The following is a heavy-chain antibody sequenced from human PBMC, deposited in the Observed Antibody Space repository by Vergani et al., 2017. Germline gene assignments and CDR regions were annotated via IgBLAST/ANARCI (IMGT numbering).Heavy chain of an antibody. CDR3: ARSRVGVTIFDS. J-gene: IGHJ4*02. D-gene: IGHD1-26*01. CDR1: GGSVSSGDYY. CDR2: VYTTGIP. Sequence: QVQLQESGPGLVKPTQTLSLTCAVSGGSVSSGDYYWSWIRQPAGKGLEWIGRVYTTGIPKYNPSLNSRVSISVETSKNQFSLNLNSVTAADTAVYYCARSRVGVTIFDSWGQGTLVTVSS. V-gene: IGHV4-61*02.